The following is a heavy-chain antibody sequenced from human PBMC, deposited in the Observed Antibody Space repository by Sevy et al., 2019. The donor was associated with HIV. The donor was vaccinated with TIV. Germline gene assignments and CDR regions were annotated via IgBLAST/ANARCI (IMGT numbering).Heavy chain of an antibody. CDR3: TRLLEMPTVSPSFDI. CDR1: GFDFSGSG. V-gene: IGHV3-73*01. Sequence: GGSLRLSCATSGFDFSGSGVHWVRQASGKGPEWVGRIRSKANNYATAYAASVEGRFTISRDDSTNTAYLQINSLKSEDTAVYYGTRLLEMPTVSPSFDIWGQGTVVTVSS. J-gene: IGHJ3*02. CDR2: IRSKANNYAT. D-gene: IGHD4-4*01.